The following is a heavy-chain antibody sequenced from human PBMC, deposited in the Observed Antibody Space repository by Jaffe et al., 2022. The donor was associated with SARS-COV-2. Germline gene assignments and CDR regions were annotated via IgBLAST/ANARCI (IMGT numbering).Heavy chain of an antibody. Sequence: QVQLQESGPGLVKPSQTLSLTCTVSGGSISSGSYYWSWIRQPAGKGLEWIGRIYTSGSTNYNPSLKSRVTISVDTSKNQFSLKLSSVTAADTAVYYCARGGGDCSSTSCYYYYGMDVWGQGTTVTVSS. D-gene: IGHD2-2*01. V-gene: IGHV4-61*02. CDR1: GGSISSGSYY. CDR3: ARGGGDCSSTSCYYYYGMDV. J-gene: IGHJ6*02. CDR2: IYTSGST.